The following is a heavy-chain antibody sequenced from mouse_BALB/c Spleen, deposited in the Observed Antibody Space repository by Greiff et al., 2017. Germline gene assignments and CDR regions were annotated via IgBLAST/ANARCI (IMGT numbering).Heavy chain of an antibody. Sequence: EVKVEESGGGLVKPGGSLKLSCAASGFTFSSYAMSWVRQTPEKRLEWVATISSGGSYTYYPDSVKGRFTISRDNAKNTLYLQMSSLRSEDTAMYYCARRENYGSSYFYYFDYWGQGTTLTVSS. D-gene: IGHD1-1*01. CDR2: ISSGGSYT. J-gene: IGHJ2*01. CDR3: ARRENYGSSYFYYFDY. CDR1: GFTFSSYA. V-gene: IGHV5-9-3*01.